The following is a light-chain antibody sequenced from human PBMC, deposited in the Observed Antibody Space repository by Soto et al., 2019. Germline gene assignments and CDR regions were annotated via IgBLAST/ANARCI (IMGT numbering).Light chain of an antibody. J-gene: IGKJ5*01. Sequence: DIQMTQSLSSLSASVGDRVTLTCRARQGISNYLAWYQQKPGKVPKLLIYAASTLQSGVPSRFSGSGSGTDFTLTISSLQPEDFGTYYCQQFKSYPITFGQGTRLEIK. CDR3: QQFKSYPIT. V-gene: IGKV1-27*01. CDR2: AAS. CDR1: QGISNY.